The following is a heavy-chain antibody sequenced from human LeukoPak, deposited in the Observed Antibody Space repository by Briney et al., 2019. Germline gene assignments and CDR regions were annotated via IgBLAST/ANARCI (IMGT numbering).Heavy chain of an antibody. V-gene: IGHV3-74*01. CDR1: GFTFSSYW. CDR3: ANGYTSTYYNALDI. D-gene: IGHD3-16*01. CDR2: INSDGSGT. J-gene: IGHJ3*02. Sequence: GGSLRLSCAASGFTFSSYWMHWVRQAPGKGLVWVSRINSDGSGTTYADSVKSRFTISRDNAKNTLYLQMSSLRVEDTAVYYCANGYTSTYYNALDIRGQGTMVTVSS.